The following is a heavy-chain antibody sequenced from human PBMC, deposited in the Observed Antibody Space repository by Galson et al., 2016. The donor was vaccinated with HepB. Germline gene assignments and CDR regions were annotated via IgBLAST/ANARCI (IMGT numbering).Heavy chain of an antibody. V-gene: IGHV3-48*02. CDR2: ITSSSDTM. CDR3: ARDDYFRLGY. J-gene: IGHJ4*02. Sequence: SLRLSCAASGFIFSNYYMNWVRQAPGKGLEWMAWITSSSDTMYYADSVKGRFTISRDNAKNSLYLEMNSLRDEDTAVYYCARDDYFRLGYWGQGTLVTVSS. CDR1: GFIFSNYY. D-gene: IGHD3-16*01.